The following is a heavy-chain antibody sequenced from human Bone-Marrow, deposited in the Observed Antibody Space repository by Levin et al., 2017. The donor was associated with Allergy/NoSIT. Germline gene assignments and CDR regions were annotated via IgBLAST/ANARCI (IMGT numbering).Heavy chain of an antibody. CDR2: ISSSSSYI. V-gene: IGHV3-21*01. Sequence: GEFLKISCAASGFTFSSYSMNWVRQAPGKGLEWVSSISSSSSYIYYADSVKGRFTISRDNAKNSLYLQMNSLRAEDTAVYYCARVSRELRVYWGQGTLVTVSS. CDR3: ARVSRELRVY. D-gene: IGHD1-7*01. CDR1: GFTFSSYS. J-gene: IGHJ4*02.